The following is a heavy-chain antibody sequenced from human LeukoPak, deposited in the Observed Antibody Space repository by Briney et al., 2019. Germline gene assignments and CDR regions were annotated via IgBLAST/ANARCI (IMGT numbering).Heavy chain of an antibody. V-gene: IGHV3-7*03. CDR3: ALGTINKDYYFGMDV. D-gene: IGHD2-8*01. CDR2: INHNGNVN. J-gene: IGHJ6*02. Sequence: GGSLRLSCAASGFTFSSYWMNWARQAPGKGLEWVASINHNGNVNYYVDSVKGRFTVSRDNAKRSLYLQIESLRDDDTAVYHCALGTINKDYYFGMDVWGQGTTVTVSS. CDR1: GFTFSSYW.